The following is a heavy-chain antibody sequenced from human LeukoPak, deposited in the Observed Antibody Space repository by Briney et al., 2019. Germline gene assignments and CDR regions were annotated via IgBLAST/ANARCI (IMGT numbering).Heavy chain of an antibody. CDR2: IRFDERNE. J-gene: IGHJ6*03. CDR3: ARSYRYYYYMDV. V-gene: IGHV3-30*02. Sequence: PEGSLRLSCAASGFAFSSYGMHWVRQAPGKGLEWVAFIRFDERNEYYADSVMGRLTISRDNSKNTLYLQMNSLRAEDTAVYYCARSYRYYYYMDVWGKGTTVTVSS. CDR1: GFAFSSYG. D-gene: IGHD3-10*01.